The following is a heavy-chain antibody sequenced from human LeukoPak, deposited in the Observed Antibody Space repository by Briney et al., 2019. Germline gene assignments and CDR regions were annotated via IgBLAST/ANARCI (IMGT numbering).Heavy chain of an antibody. V-gene: IGHV3-7*03. CDR2: IKKDGSQK. CDR3: ARVGWELLNLHFDP. D-gene: IGHD1-26*01. CDR1: GFTFSDTW. J-gene: IGHJ5*02. Sequence: GGSLRLSCVGSGFTFSDTWMSWVRQAPGKGPEWVASIKKDGSQKYYVDSVKGRFTISRDNAQNSLYLQMNSLGVEDTAMYSCARVGWELLNLHFDPWGQGTLVTVSS.